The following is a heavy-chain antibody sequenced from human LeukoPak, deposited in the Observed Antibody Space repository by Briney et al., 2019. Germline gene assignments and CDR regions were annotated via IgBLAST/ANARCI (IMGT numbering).Heavy chain of an antibody. CDR2: VDPEDGET. V-gene: IGHV1-69-2*01. J-gene: IGHJ6*03. Sequence: ATVKISCKVSGFKFIDYYMHWVQQAPGKGLEWMGLVDPEDGETRFAEKFQGRVTITADTSTDTAYMGLSSLRSEDTAVYYCATGGEPGDNTHDYYYYMDVWGKGTSVTVSS. CDR1: GFKFIDYY. D-gene: IGHD1-26*01. CDR3: ATGGEPGDNTHDYYYYMDV.